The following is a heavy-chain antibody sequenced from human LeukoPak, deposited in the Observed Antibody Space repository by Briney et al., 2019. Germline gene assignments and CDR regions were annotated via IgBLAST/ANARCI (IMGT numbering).Heavy chain of an antibody. CDR2: ISYDGSNK. J-gene: IGHJ4*02. CDR3: AKDLIYDSSGYPLGD. D-gene: IGHD3-22*01. Sequence: PGGSLRLSCAASGFTFSSYGMHWVRQAPGKGLEWVAVISYDGSNKYYADSVKGRFTISRDNSMNTLYLQMNSLRAEDTAVYYCAKDLIYDSSGYPLGDWGQGTLVTVSS. V-gene: IGHV3-30*18. CDR1: GFTFSSYG.